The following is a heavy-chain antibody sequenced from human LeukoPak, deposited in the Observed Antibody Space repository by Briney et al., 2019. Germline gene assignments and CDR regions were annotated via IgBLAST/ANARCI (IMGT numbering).Heavy chain of an antibody. V-gene: IGHV3-30*03. D-gene: IGHD5-12*01. J-gene: IGHJ4*02. CDR2: ISYDGSNK. Sequence: PGGSLRLSCAASGFTFSSYGMHWVRQAPGKGLEWVAVISYDGSNKYYADSVKGRFTISRDNSKNTLYLQMNSLKAEDTAVYYCATDSGYDSDYWGQGTLVTVSS. CDR3: ATDSGYDSDY. CDR1: GFTFSSYG.